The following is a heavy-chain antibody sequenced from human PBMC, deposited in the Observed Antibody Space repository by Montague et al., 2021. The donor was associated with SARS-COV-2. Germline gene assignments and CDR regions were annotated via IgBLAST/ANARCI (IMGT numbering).Heavy chain of an antibody. CDR2: IYWDDDK. CDR3: ARYGDYGSWFDP. Sequence: PALVKPTQTLTLTCTFSGFSLNTSGEGVGWVRQPPGKALEWLALIYWDDDKRYSPSLKSRSTISKDTTKNEVVPTVANMDPVDTATYYCARYGDYGSWFDPWGQGTLDTVSS. CDR1: GFSLNTSGEG. D-gene: IGHD4-17*01. V-gene: IGHV2-5*02. J-gene: IGHJ5*02.